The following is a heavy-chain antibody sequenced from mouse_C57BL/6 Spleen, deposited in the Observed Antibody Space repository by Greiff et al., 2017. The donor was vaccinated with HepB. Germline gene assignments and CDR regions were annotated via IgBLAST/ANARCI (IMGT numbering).Heavy chain of an antibody. Sequence: VQLQQSGAELVRPGASVTLSCKASGYTFTDYEMHWVKQTPVHGLEWIGAIDPETGGTAYNQKFKGKAILTADKSSSTAYMELRSLTSEDSAVYYCTRSHYGSPYFDYWGQGTTLTVSS. V-gene: IGHV1-15*01. D-gene: IGHD1-1*01. CDR1: GYTFTDYE. CDR3: TRSHYGSPYFDY. CDR2: IDPETGGT. J-gene: IGHJ2*01.